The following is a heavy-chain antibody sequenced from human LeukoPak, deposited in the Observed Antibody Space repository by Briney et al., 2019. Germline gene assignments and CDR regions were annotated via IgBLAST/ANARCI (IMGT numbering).Heavy chain of an antibody. D-gene: IGHD1-26*01. V-gene: IGHV7-4-1*02. CDR3: ARDHEWELLPYFQH. Sequence: ASVNVSCKASGYTFTSYAMNWVRQAPGQGLEWMGWINTNTGNPTYAQGFTGRFVFSLDTSVSTAYLQISSLKAEDTAVYYCARDHEWELLPYFQHWGQGTLVTVSS. J-gene: IGHJ1*01. CDR2: INTNTGNP. CDR1: GYTFTSYA.